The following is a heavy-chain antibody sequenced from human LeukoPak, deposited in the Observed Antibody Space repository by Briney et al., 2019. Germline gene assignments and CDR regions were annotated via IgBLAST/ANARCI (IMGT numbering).Heavy chain of an antibody. D-gene: IGHD4/OR15-4a*01. Sequence: PGGSLRLSCAASGFIVSSNYMTCVRQAPGKGREWVSIIYSDGNTNYADSVKGRFTISRDNSRNTVYLQMDSLRAEDTGVYYCAGGRVRDYWGQGTLVTVSS. CDR2: IYSDGNT. CDR3: AGGRVRDY. J-gene: IGHJ4*02. CDR1: GFIVSSNY. V-gene: IGHV3-53*01.